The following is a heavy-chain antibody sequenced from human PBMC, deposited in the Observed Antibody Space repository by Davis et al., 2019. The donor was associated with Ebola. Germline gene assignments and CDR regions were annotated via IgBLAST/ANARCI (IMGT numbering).Heavy chain of an antibody. V-gene: IGHV3-7*01. D-gene: IGHD3-10*01. CDR3: ARDRRGGYWYFDL. Sequence: PGGSLRLSCAASGFTFSSYWMSWVRQAPGKGLEWVANIKQDGSEKYYVDSVKGRFTISRDNAKNSLYLQMNSLRAEDTAVYYCARDRRGGYWYFDLWGRGTLVTVSS. J-gene: IGHJ2*01. CDR1: GFTFSSYW. CDR2: IKQDGSEK.